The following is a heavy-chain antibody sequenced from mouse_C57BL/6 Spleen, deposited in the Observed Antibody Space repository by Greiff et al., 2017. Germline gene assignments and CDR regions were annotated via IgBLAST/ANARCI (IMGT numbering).Heavy chain of an antibody. V-gene: IGHV1-80*01. CDR2: IYPGDGDT. CDR1: GYAFSSYW. Sequence: QVQLKESGAELVKPGASVKISCKASGYAFSSYWMNWVKQRPGKGLEWIGQIYPGDGDTNYNGKFKGKATLTADKSSSTAYMQLSSLTSEDSAVYFCARWDSYYFDYWGQGTTLTVSS. CDR3: ARWDSYYFDY. D-gene: IGHD1-1*01. J-gene: IGHJ2*01.